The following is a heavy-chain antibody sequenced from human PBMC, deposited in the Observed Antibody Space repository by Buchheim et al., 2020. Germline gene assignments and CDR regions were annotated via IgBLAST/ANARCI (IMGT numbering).Heavy chain of an antibody. D-gene: IGHD6-6*01. CDR3: ARATRPGNYYYYYYMDV. J-gene: IGHJ6*03. CDR1: GFTFSSYG. Sequence: QVQLVESGGGVVQPGRSLRLSCAASGFTFSSYGMHWVRQAPGKGLEWVAVIWYDGSNKYYADSVKGRFTISRDNSKNTLYLQMNSLRAEDTAVYYCARATRPGNYYYYYYMDVWGKGT. V-gene: IGHV3-33*01. CDR2: IWYDGSNK.